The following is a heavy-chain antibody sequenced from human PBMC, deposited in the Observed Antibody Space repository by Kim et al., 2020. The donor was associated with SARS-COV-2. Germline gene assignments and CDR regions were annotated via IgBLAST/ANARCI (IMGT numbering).Heavy chain of an antibody. CDR1: GFSFSSNW. Sequence: GGSLRLSCAASGFSFSSNWMHWVRQAPGKGLVWVSRIGGGGGITNYADSVKGRFTISRDNARNTLYLQMNSLRAEDTAVYYCAREGGVGWSQGTLVTVSS. CDR2: IGGGGGIT. D-gene: IGHD2-8*01. J-gene: IGHJ4*02. CDR3: AREGGVG. V-gene: IGHV3-74*01.